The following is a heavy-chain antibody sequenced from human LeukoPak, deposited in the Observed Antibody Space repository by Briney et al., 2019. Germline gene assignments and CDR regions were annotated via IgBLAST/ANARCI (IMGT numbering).Heavy chain of an antibody. CDR1: GGSFSGYY. J-gene: IGHJ6*04. V-gene: IGHV4-34*01. Sequence: SETLSLTCAVYGGSFSGYYWSWIRQPPGKGLEWIGEINHCGSTNYNPSLKSRVTISVDTSKNQFSLKLSSVTAADTAVYYCAGHTYYDFWSGYKVDVWGKGTTVTVSS. CDR2: INHCGST. D-gene: IGHD3-3*01. CDR3: AGHTYYDFWSGYKVDV.